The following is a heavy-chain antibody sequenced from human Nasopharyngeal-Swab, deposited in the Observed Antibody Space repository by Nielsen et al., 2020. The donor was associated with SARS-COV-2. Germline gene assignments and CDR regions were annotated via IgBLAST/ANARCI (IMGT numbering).Heavy chain of an antibody. CDR1: GYTFTGYY. CDR2: INPNSGGT. CDR3: AREPDSSGWYATSNWFDP. Sequence: ASVNASCKASGYTFTGYYMHWVRQAPGQGLEWMGRINPNSGGTHYAQKFQGRVTTTRDTSISTAYMELSRLRSEDTAVYYCAREPDSSGWYATSNWFDPWGQGTLVTVSS. V-gene: IGHV1-2*06. D-gene: IGHD6-19*01. J-gene: IGHJ5*02.